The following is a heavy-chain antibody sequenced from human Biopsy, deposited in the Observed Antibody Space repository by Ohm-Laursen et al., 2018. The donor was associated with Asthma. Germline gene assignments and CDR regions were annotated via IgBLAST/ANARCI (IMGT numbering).Heavy chain of an antibody. D-gene: IGHD4-17*01. J-gene: IGHJ4*02. CDR2: HDREEGGT. Sequence: SVKVSCQIFGYSLTVLSMHWVRQAPGQGLVWMGGHDREEGGTVNAWRFQGRVTMTEDTSTDTAYMELSSLSSDDTAVYYCASDFPKDYVRYNFQFWGQGTLVTVSS. CDR1: GYSLTVLS. CDR3: ASDFPKDYVRYNFQF. V-gene: IGHV1-24*01.